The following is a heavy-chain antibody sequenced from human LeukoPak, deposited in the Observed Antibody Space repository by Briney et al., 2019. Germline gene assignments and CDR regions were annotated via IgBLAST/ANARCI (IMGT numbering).Heavy chain of an antibody. CDR3: ARDGRDSSVYWFDP. V-gene: IGHV1-3*01. Sequence: ASVKVSCKASGYTFTSYAMHWVRQAPGQRLEWMGWINAGNGNTKYSQKFQGRVTITRDTSASTAYMELSSLRSEDTAVYYCARDGRDSSVYWFDPWGQGTLVTVSS. D-gene: IGHD3-22*01. J-gene: IGHJ5*02. CDR2: INAGNGNT. CDR1: GYTFTSYA.